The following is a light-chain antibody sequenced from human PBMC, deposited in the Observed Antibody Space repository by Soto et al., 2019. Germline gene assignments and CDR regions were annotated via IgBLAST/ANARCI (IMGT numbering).Light chain of an antibody. V-gene: IGKV3-20*01. CDR2: GAT. J-gene: IGKJ3*01. CDR1: QSISSNY. Sequence: EIVLMQSPGTLSLSPGERATLSCRASQSISSNYLSWYQQKPGQAPRLLIYGATFRASGIPDRFSGSVSGTDFTLTISRLEPEDFAVYYCQQYGRSPPGFTFGPGTKVDIK. CDR3: QQYGRSPPGFT.